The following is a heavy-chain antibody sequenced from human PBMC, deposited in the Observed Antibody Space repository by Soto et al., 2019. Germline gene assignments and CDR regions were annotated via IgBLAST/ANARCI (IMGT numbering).Heavy chain of an antibody. Sequence: SETLSLTCTVSGGSISSYYWSWIRQPPGKGLEWIAYIYYTGSTNYNPSLKSRVTLSADASKNQFSLKLSSVTAADAAMYYCARVDSSGSYFDSWGQGTLVTLSS. CDR2: IYYTGST. CDR3: ARVDSSGSYFDS. J-gene: IGHJ4*02. CDR1: GGSISSYY. D-gene: IGHD3-22*01. V-gene: IGHV4-59*01.